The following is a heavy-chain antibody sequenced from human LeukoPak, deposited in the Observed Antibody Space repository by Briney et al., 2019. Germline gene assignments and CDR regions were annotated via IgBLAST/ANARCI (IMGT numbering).Heavy chain of an antibody. Sequence: GESLKISCKGSGYSFTSYWIGWVRQMPGKGLEWMGIIYPGDSDTRYSPSFQGQVTISADKSISTAYLQWSSLKASDTAMYYCARGGGGCGGDCYSESDAFDIWGQGTMVTVPS. CDR1: GYSFTSYW. CDR2: IYPGDSDT. V-gene: IGHV5-51*01. D-gene: IGHD2-21*02. CDR3: ARGGGGCGGDCYSESDAFDI. J-gene: IGHJ3*02.